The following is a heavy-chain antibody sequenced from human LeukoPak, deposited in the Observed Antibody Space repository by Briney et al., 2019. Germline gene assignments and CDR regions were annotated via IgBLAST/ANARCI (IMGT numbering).Heavy chain of an antibody. Sequence: GGSLRLSCAASGFTFSSYAMHWVRQAPGKGLEYVSAISSNGGSTYYANSVKGRFTISRDNSKNTLYLQMGSLRAEDTAVYYCARDQSGGGYSYGLDYWGQGTLVTVSS. V-gene: IGHV3-64*01. J-gene: IGHJ4*02. CDR2: ISSNGGST. CDR3: ARDQSGGGYSYGLDY. D-gene: IGHD5-18*01. CDR1: GFTFSSYA.